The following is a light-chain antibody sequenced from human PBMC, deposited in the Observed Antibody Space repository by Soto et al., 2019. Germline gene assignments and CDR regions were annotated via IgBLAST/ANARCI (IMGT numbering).Light chain of an antibody. Sequence: QPALTQPPSMSGAPVQRVTISCTGSSSNIGAGYDVHWYQQLPGTAPKLLIYGNSNRPSGVPDRFSGSKSGTSASLAITGLQAEDEADYYCQSYDSSLSGYVFGTGTKVTVL. CDR2: GNS. CDR3: QSYDSSLSGYV. V-gene: IGLV1-40*01. J-gene: IGLJ1*01. CDR1: SSNIGAGYD.